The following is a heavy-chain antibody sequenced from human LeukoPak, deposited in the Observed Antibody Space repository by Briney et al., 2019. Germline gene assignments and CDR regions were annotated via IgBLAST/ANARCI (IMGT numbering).Heavy chain of an antibody. J-gene: IGHJ4*02. Sequence: GASVKVSCKASGHTFTSYDINWVRQATGQGLEWMGWMNPNSGNTGYAQKFQGRVTMTTDTSTSTAYMELRSLRSDDTAVYYCAREIVPSVTLEPSFDYWGQGTLVTVSS. CDR1: GHTFTSYD. CDR2: MNPNSGNT. V-gene: IGHV1-8*01. CDR3: AREIVPSVTLEPSFDY. D-gene: IGHD1-1*01.